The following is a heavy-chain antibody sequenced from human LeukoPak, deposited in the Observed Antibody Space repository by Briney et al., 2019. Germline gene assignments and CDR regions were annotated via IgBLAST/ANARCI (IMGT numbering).Heavy chain of an antibody. CDR2: INHSGST. CDR3: ARPLYRITGTTWPYYYMDV. Sequence: PSETLSLTCAVYGGSFSGYYWSWIRQPPGKGLEWIGEINHSGSTNYNPSLKSRVTISVDTSKNQFSLKLSSVTAADTAVYYCARPLYRITGTTWPYYYMDVWGKGTTVTVSS. D-gene: IGHD1-7*01. CDR1: GGSFSGYY. J-gene: IGHJ6*03. V-gene: IGHV4-34*01.